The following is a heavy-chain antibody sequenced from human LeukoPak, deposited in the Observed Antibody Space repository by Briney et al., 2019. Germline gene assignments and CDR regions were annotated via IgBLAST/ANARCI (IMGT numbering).Heavy chain of an antibody. CDR3: ARLSGSYLLDY. D-gene: IGHD1-26*01. V-gene: IGHV4-59*08. CDR2: IHYGGST. J-gene: IGHJ4*02. CDR1: GGSISSVY. Sequence: PSETLSLTCTVSGGSISSVYWSWIRQPPGKGPEWIGYIHYGGSTTYNPSLQRRLTISVDTSKSQFSLKLSSVTAADTAVYYCARLSGSYLLDYWGQGTLVTVSS.